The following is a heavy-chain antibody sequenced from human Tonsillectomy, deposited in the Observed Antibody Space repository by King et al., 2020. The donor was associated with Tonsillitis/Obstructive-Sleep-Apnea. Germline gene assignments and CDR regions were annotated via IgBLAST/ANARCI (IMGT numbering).Heavy chain of an antibody. J-gene: IGHJ4*02. D-gene: IGHD2-15*01. V-gene: IGHV4-59*08. CDR2: IYYSGST. CDR3: ARLEPCYCSGGSCGFDY. CDR1: GGSISSYY. Sequence: VQLQESGPGLVKPSETLSLTCTVSGGSISSYYWSWIRQPPGKGLEWIGFIYYSGSTNYNPSLKSRVTISVDTSKNQFSLKLSSVTAADTAVYYCARLEPCYCSGGSCGFDYWGQGTLVTVSS.